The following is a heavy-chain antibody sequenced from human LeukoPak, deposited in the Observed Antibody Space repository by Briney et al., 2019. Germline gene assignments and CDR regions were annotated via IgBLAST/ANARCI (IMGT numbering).Heavy chain of an antibody. D-gene: IGHD4-11*01. Sequence: PGGSLRLSCAASGFTFTGYWMSWVRQAPGKGLEWVANIKQSGSEKYYVDSVKGRFTISRDNAKNSLYLQMNSLRAEDTAVYYCVTGPFDYWGQGTLVTVSS. V-gene: IGHV3-7*01. CDR3: VTGPFDY. CDR2: IKQSGSEK. J-gene: IGHJ4*02. CDR1: GFTFTGYW.